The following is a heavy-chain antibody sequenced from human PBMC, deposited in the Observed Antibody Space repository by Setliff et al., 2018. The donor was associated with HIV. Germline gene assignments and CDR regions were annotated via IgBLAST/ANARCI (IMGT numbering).Heavy chain of an antibody. D-gene: IGHD3-22*01. CDR1: GGSIRSNRDH. V-gene: IGHV4-39*06. Sequence: SETLSLTCNVSGGSIRSNRDHWGWIRQTQGKGLEWIGSISYSGNTYYHPSLQSRVTISLDMSKDQFPLKVKSVTAADTAIYYCARDPHYFDRSGYYSYFYFGYWGQGMLVTVSS. J-gene: IGHJ4*02. CDR3: ARDPHYFDRSGYYSYFYFGY. CDR2: ISYSGNT.